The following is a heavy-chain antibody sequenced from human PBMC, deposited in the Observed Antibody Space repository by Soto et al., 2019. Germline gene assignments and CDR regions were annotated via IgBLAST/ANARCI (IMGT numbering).Heavy chain of an antibody. D-gene: IGHD3-16*01. CDR1: GGSISTSNW. CDR3: ARGIRTWGEYVHNSFDP. Sequence: QVQLQESGPGLVKPSETLSLTCAVSGGSISTSNWWSWVRQPPEKGLDWSGEIYHTGTTNYNPSFKSRVTISVDTSKNHLSLKLSSVTAADTAVYYCARGIRTWGEYVHNSFDPWGQGTLVTVSS. J-gene: IGHJ5*02. V-gene: IGHV4-4*02. CDR2: IYHTGTT.